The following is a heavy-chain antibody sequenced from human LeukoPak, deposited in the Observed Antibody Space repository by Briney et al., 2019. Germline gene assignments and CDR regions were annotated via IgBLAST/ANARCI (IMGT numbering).Heavy chain of an antibody. Sequence: GGSLRLSCAASGFTFSSYWMHWVRQAPGKGLVWVSRINTDGSSTNFADPVKGRFTISRDNAKNTLYLQMNSLRAEDTAVYYCARVGYCSSPSCYVVDYWGQGTLVTVSS. J-gene: IGHJ4*02. CDR1: GFTFSSYW. CDR2: INTDGSST. CDR3: ARVGYCSSPSCYVVDY. D-gene: IGHD2-2*01. V-gene: IGHV3-74*01.